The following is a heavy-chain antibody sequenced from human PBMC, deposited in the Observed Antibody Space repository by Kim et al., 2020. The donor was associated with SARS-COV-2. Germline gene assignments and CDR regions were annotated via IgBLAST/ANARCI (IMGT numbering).Heavy chain of an antibody. D-gene: IGHD3-10*01. CDR2: ISYDGSNK. CDR3: AKDFRVGRFGELPVYGMDV. V-gene: IGHV3-30*18. CDR1: GFTFSSYG. Sequence: GGSLRLSCAASGFTFSSYGMHWVRQAPGKGLEWVAVISYDGSNKYYADSVKGRFTISRDNSKNTLYLQMNSLRAEDTAVYYCAKDFRVGRFGELPVYGMDVWGQGTTVTVSS. J-gene: IGHJ6*02.